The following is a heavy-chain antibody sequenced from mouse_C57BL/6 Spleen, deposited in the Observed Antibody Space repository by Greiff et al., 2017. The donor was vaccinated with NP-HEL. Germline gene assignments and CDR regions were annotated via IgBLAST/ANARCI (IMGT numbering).Heavy chain of an antibody. Sequence: VQLQESGPELVKPGASVKISCKASGYAFSSSWMNWVKQRPGKGLEWIGRIYPGDGDTNYNGKFKGKATLTADKSSSTAYMQLSSLTSEDSAVYFCARQTAQATPWFAYWGQGTLVTVSA. V-gene: IGHV1-82*01. CDR1: GYAFSSSW. CDR3: ARQTAQATPWFAY. D-gene: IGHD3-2*02. CDR2: IYPGDGDT. J-gene: IGHJ3*01.